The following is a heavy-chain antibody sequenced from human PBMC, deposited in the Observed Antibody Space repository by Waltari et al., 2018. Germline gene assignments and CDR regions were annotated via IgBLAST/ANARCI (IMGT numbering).Heavy chain of an antibody. V-gene: IGHV3-48*01. J-gene: IGHJ4*02. D-gene: IGHD3-16*01. CDR2: ISSSSSTR. CDR1: GFTFSSYS. CDR3: ARGSFGDYFDY. Sequence: EVQLVESGGGLVQPGGSLRLSCAASGFTFSSYSMNWVRQAPGKGLEWVSYISSSSSTRYYADSVKGRCTISRDNAKNSLYLQMNSLRAEDTAVYYCARGSFGDYFDYWGQGTLVTVSS.